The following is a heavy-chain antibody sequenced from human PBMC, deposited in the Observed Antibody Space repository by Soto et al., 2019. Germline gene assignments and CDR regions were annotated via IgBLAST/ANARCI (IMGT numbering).Heavy chain of an antibody. CDR3: AKPDYGDYYYFDY. Sequence: GALRLSCAASGFTFSSYAMSWVRQAPGKGLEWVSAISGSGGSTYYADSVKGRFTISRDNSKNTLYLQMNSLRAEDTAVYYCAKPDYGDYYYFDYWGQGTLVTVSS. V-gene: IGHV3-23*01. J-gene: IGHJ4*02. CDR1: GFTFSSYA. D-gene: IGHD4-17*01. CDR2: ISGSGGST.